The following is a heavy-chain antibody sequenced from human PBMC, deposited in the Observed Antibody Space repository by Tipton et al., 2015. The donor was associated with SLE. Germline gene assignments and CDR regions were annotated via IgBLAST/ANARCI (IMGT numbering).Heavy chain of an antibody. Sequence: SLRLSCAASGFTFDDYAMHWVRQAPGKGLEWVANINRDGSDKYYVDSVKGRFTISRDNAKNSLFLQMNSLRAEDTGVYYCARDDFLRTVDYWGQGTLVNVST. CDR3: ARDDFLRTVDY. D-gene: IGHD3/OR15-3a*01. CDR2: INRDGSDK. CDR1: GFTFDDYA. V-gene: IGHV3-7*01. J-gene: IGHJ4*02.